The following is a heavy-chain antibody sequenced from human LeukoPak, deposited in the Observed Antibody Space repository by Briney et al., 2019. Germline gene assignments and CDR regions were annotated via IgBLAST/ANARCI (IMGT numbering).Heavy chain of an antibody. D-gene: IGHD1-14*01. J-gene: IGHJ4*02. CDR3: ASLQRTPTAY. V-gene: IGHV3-21*01. CDR2: ISSSGSYI. CDR1: GFTFSSYS. Sequence: GGSLRLSCAASGFTFSSYSMNWVRQAPGKGLEWVSSISSSGSYIYYADSVKGRFTISRDNAKNSLYLQMNSLRAEDTAVYYCASLQRTPTAYWGQGTLVTVSS.